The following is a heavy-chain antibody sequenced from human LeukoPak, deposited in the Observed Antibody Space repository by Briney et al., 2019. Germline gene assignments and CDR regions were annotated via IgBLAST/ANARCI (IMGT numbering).Heavy chain of an antibody. D-gene: IGHD3-10*01. J-gene: IGHJ4*02. Sequence: GSLRLSCAASGLTFSSYAMNWVRQASGKGLEWVSGITDSGRKTYYADSVKGRFSISRDNSRNTLYLQMSDLRAEDTAVYYCAKITMATTPNFWGQGTLVTVSS. CDR2: ITDSGRKT. CDR1: GLTFSSYA. V-gene: IGHV3-23*01. CDR3: AKITMATTPNF.